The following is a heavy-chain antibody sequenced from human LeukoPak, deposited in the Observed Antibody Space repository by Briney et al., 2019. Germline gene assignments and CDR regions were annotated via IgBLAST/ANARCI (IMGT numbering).Heavy chain of an antibody. V-gene: IGHV3-7*01. J-gene: IGHJ6*02. Sequence: GGSLRLSCAASGFTFSSYWMTWVRQGPGKGLEWVANIKPGGSEKYYADSVKGRFTISRDNSKNTLYLQMNSLRAEDTAVYYCARDSRYFRYYYYGMDVWGQGTTVTVSS. CDR1: GFTFSSYW. CDR3: ARDSRYFRYYYYGMDV. CDR2: IKPGGSEK. D-gene: IGHD3-9*01.